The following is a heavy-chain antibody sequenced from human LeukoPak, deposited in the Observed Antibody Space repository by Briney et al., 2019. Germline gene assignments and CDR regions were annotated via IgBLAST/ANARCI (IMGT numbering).Heavy chain of an antibody. V-gene: IGHV1-8*01. D-gene: IGHD3-10*01. CDR1: GYTFTSYD. CDR2: MNPNSGNT. CDR3: ARTRAIGVSAWTPGDAFDI. J-gene: IGHJ3*02. Sequence: ASVKVSCKASGYTFTSYDINWVRQATGQGPEWMGWMNPNSGNTGYAQKFQGRVTMTRNTSISTAYMELSSLRSEDTAVYYCARTRAIGVSAWTPGDAFDIWGQGTMVTVSS.